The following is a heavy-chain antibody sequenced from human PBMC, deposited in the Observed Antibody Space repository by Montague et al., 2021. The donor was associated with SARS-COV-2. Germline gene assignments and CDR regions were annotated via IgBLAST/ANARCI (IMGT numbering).Heavy chain of an antibody. CDR3: AREEK. J-gene: IGHJ4*02. CDR2: IKEDGSQK. Sequence: SLRLSCAAFGFNFRSYWMSWVRQAPGKGLEWVANIKEDGSQKYYMDSVKGRFTISRDNAKNSLYLQMNSLTDEDTAVYYYAREEKWGQGTRVTVSS. CDR1: GFNFRSYW. V-gene: IGHV3-7*01.